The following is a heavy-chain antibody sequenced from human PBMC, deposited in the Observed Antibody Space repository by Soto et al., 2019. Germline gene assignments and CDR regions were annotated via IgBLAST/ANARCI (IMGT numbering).Heavy chain of an antibody. CDR1: GFIFSNYG. J-gene: IGHJ4*02. V-gene: IGHV3-30*18. CDR2: VSYDGANE. CDR3: AKSKSGVGTFQLQSFFDF. Sequence: QGQLVESGGGVVQPGTSLRLSCSASGFIFSNYGMHWVRQPPGKGLEWVAVVSYDGANEAYADSVKGRFTVSRDNSKNTVFLEMDSLRVEDTAVYFCAKSKSGVGTFQLQSFFDFWGQGALVAVSS. D-gene: IGHD1-1*01.